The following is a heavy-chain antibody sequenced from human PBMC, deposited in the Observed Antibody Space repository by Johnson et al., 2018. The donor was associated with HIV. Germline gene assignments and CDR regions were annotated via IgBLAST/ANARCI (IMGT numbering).Heavy chain of an antibody. CDR1: GFTFSSYA. V-gene: IGHV3-30*04. Sequence: QVQLVESGGGVVQPGRSLRLSCAASGFTFSSYAMHWVRQAPGKGLEWVAVISYDGSNKYYADSVKGRFTISSDTSKNTVDLQMNSLRDVDTAVYYCARLRRQKGGGAFDIWGQGTVVTVSS. D-gene: IGHD3-16*01. J-gene: IGHJ3*02. CDR2: ISYDGSNK. CDR3: ARLRRQKGGGAFDI.